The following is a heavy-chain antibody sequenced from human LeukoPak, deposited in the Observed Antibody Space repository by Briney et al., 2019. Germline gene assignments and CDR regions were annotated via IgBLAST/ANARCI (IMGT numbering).Heavy chain of an antibody. J-gene: IGHJ6*02. CDR1: GFTFSCYA. CDR3: AKTSQGHPPYYCSMDV. V-gene: IGHV3-23*01. CDR2: IGGSGTST. Sequence: GGSLRLSCAASGFTFSCYAMIWVRQAPGKGLEWVSAIGGSGTSTFYADSVKGRFTISRDNSKNTLYLQMNSLRAEDTAVYYCAKTSQGHPPYYCSMDVWGQGTTVTVSS.